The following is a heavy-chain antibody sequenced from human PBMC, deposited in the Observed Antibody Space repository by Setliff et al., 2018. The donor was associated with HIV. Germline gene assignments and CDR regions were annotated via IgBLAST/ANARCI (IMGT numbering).Heavy chain of an antibody. J-gene: IGHJ4*02. V-gene: IGHV4-30-4*08. CDR2: IYYSGST. CDR3: ARTKADGYNGVFDS. Sequence: SATLSLTCTVPGDSISSSDYYWSWIRQPPGKGLEWIGNIYYSGSTYYNPSLKSRVTISVDTSKNRFSLRLTSVTAADTAVYYSARTKADGYNGVFDSWGQGTLVTVSS. D-gene: IGHD5-12*01. CDR1: GDSISSSDYY.